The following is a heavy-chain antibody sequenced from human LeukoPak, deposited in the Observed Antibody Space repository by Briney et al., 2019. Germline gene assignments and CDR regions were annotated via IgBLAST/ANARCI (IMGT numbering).Heavy chain of an antibody. J-gene: IGHJ4*02. CDR1: GGSISSYY. CDR2: IYYSGST. D-gene: IGHD1-14*01. V-gene: IGHV4-59*01. CDR3: ARARSTIENDY. Sequence: SETLSLTCTVSGGSISSYYRSWIRQPPGKGLEWIGYIYYSGSTNYNPSLKSRVTISVDTSKNQFSLKLSSVTAADTAVYYCARARSTIENDYWGQGTLVTVSS.